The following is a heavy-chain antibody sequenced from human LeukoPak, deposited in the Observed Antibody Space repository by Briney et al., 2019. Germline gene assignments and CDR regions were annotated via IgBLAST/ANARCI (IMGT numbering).Heavy chain of an antibody. J-gene: IGHJ4*02. V-gene: IGHV3-30*18. CDR1: GFTFSSYG. Sequence: HPGGSLRLSCAASGFTFSSYGMHWVRQAPGKGLEWVAVVSYDGGNKYSAESVKGRFTISRDSSKNTLYLQMNSLRADDTAVYYCAKIGGGRRQQLAQYYFDYWGQGTLVTVSS. D-gene: IGHD6-13*01. CDR2: VSYDGGNK. CDR3: AKIGGGRRQQLAQYYFDY.